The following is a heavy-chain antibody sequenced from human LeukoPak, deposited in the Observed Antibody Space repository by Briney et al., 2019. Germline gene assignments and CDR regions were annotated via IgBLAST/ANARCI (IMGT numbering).Heavy chain of an antibody. J-gene: IGHJ4*02. Sequence: GGSLRLSCAASGFTFSSYAMHGVRQAPGKGLEWVAVISYDGSNKYYADSVKGRFTISRDNSKNTLYLQMNRLRAEDTAVYYCARSPLYEWLRLGTFDYWGQGTLVTVSS. CDR2: ISYDGSNK. CDR1: GFTFSSYA. D-gene: IGHD5-12*01. CDR3: ARSPLYEWLRLGTFDY. V-gene: IGHV3-30-3*01.